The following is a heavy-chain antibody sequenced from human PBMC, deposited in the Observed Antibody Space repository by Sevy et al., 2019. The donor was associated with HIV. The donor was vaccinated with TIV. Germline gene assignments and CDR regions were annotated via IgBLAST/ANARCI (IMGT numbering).Heavy chain of an antibody. Sequence: GGSLRLSCAASGFTFASYAMSWVRQAPGKGLECVSGISASGSITYYADSVKGRFTISRDNSKNTLYLQMNSLRAEDAAVYYCVKYGSNFEKVYYFAYWGQGTLVTVSS. CDR1: GFTFASYA. CDR2: ISASGSIT. D-gene: IGHD3-10*01. V-gene: IGHV3-23*01. J-gene: IGHJ4*02. CDR3: VKYGSNFEKVYYFAY.